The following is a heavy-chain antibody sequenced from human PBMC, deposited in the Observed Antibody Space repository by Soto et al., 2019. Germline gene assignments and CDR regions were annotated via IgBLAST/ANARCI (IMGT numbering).Heavy chain of an antibody. D-gene: IGHD7-27*01. V-gene: IGHV1-8*01. Sequence: QVQLEQSGAEVKKPGASVKVSCKASGYRFTTYDFNWVRRAPGQGFEWMGWMNPDSGNTGYAQKFQGRVTMTRDTSISTAYMELSSLRSEDTAVYYCARGPRYWGFDFWGQGTLVTVSS. CDR2: MNPDSGNT. CDR1: GYRFTTYD. CDR3: ARGPRYWGFDF. J-gene: IGHJ4*02.